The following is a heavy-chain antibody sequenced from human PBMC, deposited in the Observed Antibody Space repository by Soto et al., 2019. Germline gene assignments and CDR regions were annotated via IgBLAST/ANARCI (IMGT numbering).Heavy chain of an antibody. CDR2: IDPSDSYT. Sequence: PGESLKISCKGSGYSFTSYWISWVRQIPGKGLEWMGRIDPSDSYTNYSPSFQGHVTISADKSISTAYLQWSSLKASDTAMYYCARHRYYDFWSGFRPAGTYYFDYWGQGTLVTVSS. J-gene: IGHJ4*02. CDR3: ARHRYYDFWSGFRPAGTYYFDY. CDR1: GYSFTSYW. D-gene: IGHD3-3*01. V-gene: IGHV5-10-1*01.